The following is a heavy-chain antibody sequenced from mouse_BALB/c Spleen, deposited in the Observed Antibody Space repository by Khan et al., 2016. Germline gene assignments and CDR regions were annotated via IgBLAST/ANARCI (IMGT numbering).Heavy chain of an antibody. V-gene: IGHV3-8*02. Sequence: EVQLQESGPSLAKPSQTLSLTCSVTGDSITSGPWNWIRKFPGNKFDFIGYISHSGDSYYNPSLKSRISITRDTSKNQYYLQLTAVTTEDAATYYCATLDYYGSAFAYWGQGTLVTVAA. CDR1: GDSITSGP. J-gene: IGHJ3*01. CDR3: ATLDYYGSAFAY. CDR2: ISHSGDS. D-gene: IGHD1-2*01.